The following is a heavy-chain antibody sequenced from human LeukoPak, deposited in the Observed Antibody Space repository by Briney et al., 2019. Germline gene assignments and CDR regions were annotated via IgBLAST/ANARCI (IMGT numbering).Heavy chain of an antibody. CDR1: GYTFTSYY. CDR2: INPSGGST. Sequence: ASVKVSCKASGYTFTSYYMHWVRQAPGQGLGWMGIINPSGGSTSYAQKFQGRVTMTRDTSTSTVYMELSSLRSEDTAVYYCARARYSGSYGHDAFDIWGQGTMVTVSS. J-gene: IGHJ3*02. CDR3: ARARYSGSYGHDAFDI. V-gene: IGHV1-46*01. D-gene: IGHD1-26*01.